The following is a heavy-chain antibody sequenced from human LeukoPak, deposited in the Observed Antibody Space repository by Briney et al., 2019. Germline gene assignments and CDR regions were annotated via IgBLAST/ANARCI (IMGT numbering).Heavy chain of an antibody. CDR3: ARGPLYSYGYTWYFDL. Sequence: ASVKVSCKASGYTFTSYDINWVRQATGQGLEWMGWMSPNSGNTGYAQKFQGKVTMTRNTSISTAYMELSSLRSEDTAVYYCARGPLYSYGYTWYFDLWGRGTLVTVSS. D-gene: IGHD5-18*01. J-gene: IGHJ2*01. CDR2: MSPNSGNT. V-gene: IGHV1-8*01. CDR1: GYTFTSYD.